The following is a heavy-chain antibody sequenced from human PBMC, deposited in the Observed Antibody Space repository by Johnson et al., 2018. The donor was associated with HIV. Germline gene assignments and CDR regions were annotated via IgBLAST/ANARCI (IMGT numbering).Heavy chain of an antibody. Sequence: EVQLMESGGGVVQPGRSLRLSCAASGFTFSNYYMSWVRQAPGKGLEWVSVIYSGGSTYYADSVKGRFTISRDNSKNTLYLQMNSLRAEDTAVYYCARTITKSAFDIWGQGTMVTVSS. CDR2: IYSGGST. CDR3: ARTITKSAFDI. J-gene: IGHJ3*02. V-gene: IGHV3-66*01. D-gene: IGHD3-10*01. CDR1: GFTFSNYY.